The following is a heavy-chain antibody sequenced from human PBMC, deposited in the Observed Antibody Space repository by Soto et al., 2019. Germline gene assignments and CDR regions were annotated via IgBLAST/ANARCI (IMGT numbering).Heavy chain of an antibody. V-gene: IGHV1-69*06. Sequence: QVQLVQSGAEVKKPGSSVKVSCKASGGTFNNYVVNWVRQAPGQGLEWMGRIIPISGAANYAHKFQGRVSITADKSTSTTYTERSSVRAEDTAVYYCARDRTRTVVPYFDFWGQGTLVTVSS. CDR2: IIPISGAA. CDR3: ARDRTRTVVPYFDF. J-gene: IGHJ4*02. CDR1: GGTFNNYV. D-gene: IGHD3-10*01.